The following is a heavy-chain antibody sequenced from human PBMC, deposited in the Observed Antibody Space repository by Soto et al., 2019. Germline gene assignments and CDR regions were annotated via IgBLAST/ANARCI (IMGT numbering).Heavy chain of an antibody. CDR2: ISGSGGST. D-gene: IGHD1-26*01. Sequence: EVQLLESGGGLVQPGGSLRLSCAASGFTFSSYAMRWVRQAPGKGLEWVSAISGSGGSTYYADSVKGRFTISRDNSKNTVYLQRHSLRGEDTAVYYGARRGSGSYYDYWGQGTLVTVSS. J-gene: IGHJ4*02. CDR3: ARRGSGSYYDY. CDR1: GFTFSSYA. V-gene: IGHV3-23*01.